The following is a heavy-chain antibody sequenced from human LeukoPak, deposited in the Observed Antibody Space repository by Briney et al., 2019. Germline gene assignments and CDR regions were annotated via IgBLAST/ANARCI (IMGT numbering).Heavy chain of an antibody. D-gene: IGHD6-19*01. J-gene: IGHJ3*02. CDR1: GFTFSSYS. V-gene: IGHV3-21*01. Sequence: GGSLRLSCAASGFTFSSYSMNWVRQAPGKGLEWVSSISSSSSYIYYADSVKGRFTISRDDAKNSLYQQMNSLRAEDTAVYYCARSVADGAFDIWGQGTMVTLSS. CDR3: ARSVADGAFDI. CDR2: ISSSSSYI.